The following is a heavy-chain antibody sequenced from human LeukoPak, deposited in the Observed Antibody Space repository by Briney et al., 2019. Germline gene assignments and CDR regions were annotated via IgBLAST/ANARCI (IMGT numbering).Heavy chain of an antibody. J-gene: IGHJ5*02. D-gene: IGHD3-3*01. CDR2: ISGSGGST. CDR3: AKDSPGYYDFWSGYYTGDWFDP. Sequence: GGSLRLSCAASGFTFSSYAMSWVRQAPGKGLEWVSSISGSGGSTYYADSVKGRFTISRDNSKNTLYLQMNSLRGEDTAVYYCAKDSPGYYDFWSGYYTGDWFDPWGQGTLVTVSS. V-gene: IGHV3-23*01. CDR1: GFTFSSYA.